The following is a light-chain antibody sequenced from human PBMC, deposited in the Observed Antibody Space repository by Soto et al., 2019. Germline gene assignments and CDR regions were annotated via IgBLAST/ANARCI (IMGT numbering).Light chain of an antibody. CDR1: QGISSY. Sequence: AIRMTQSPSSFSASTGDRVTITCRASQGISSYLAWYQQKPGKAPKLLIYAASTLQSGVPSRFSGSGSGTDFTLTIRCLQSEDFATYYGQQYYSYPRALTFGGGTKVEIK. CDR3: QQYYSYPRALT. V-gene: IGKV1-8*01. J-gene: IGKJ4*01. CDR2: AAS.